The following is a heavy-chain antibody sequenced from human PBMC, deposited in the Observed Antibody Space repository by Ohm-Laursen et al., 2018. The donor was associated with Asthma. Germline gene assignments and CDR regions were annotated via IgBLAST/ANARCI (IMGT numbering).Heavy chain of an antibody. CDR1: GFTFSSYD. CDR2: IGTAGDP. V-gene: IGHV3-13*05. CDR3: ARGLVGKKIYLSYQNDN. J-gene: IGHJ6*02. Sequence: SLRLSCAASGFTFSSYDMHWVRQATGKGLEWVSAIGTAGDPYYPGSVKGRFTISRENAKNSLYLQMNSLRAGDTAVYYCARGLVGKKIYLSYQNDNWGQGTTVTVSS. D-gene: IGHD3-16*01.